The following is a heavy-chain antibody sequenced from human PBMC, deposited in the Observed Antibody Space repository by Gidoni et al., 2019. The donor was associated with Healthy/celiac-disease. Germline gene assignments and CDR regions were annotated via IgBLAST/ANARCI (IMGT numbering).Heavy chain of an antibody. D-gene: IGHD3-10*01. CDR2: RWYDGSNK. Sequence: VQLVESGGGVVQHARSLSLSCASSGFTFSSYGMHWVRQAPGKGLEWVAFRWYDGSNKYYADSVKGRFTISRDNSKNTLYLQMKSLRAEDTAVYYCAREEDGRYWRGYFDYWGQGTLVTVSS. CDR1: GFTFSSYG. V-gene: IGHV3-33*01. CDR3: AREEDGRYWRGYFDY. J-gene: IGHJ4*02.